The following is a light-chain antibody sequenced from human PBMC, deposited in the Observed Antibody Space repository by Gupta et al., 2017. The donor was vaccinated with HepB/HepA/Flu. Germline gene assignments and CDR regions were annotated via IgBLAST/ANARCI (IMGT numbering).Light chain of an antibody. CDR1: QSVSSC. CDR2: GAS. Sequence: EIVLTQFPATLSLSPGERATLSCRASQSVSSCLAWYQQKPGQAPRLLIYGASNRATGVPARISGSGSGTDFTLTISSLEPEDFAVYYCKQCLNWLGTFGQGTQLEIK. V-gene: IGKV3-11*01. CDR3: KQCLNWLGT. J-gene: IGKJ5*01.